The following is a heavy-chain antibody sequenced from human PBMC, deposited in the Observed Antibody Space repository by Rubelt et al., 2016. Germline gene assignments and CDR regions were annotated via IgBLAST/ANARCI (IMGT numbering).Heavy chain of an antibody. CDR2: ISCKSDNI. D-gene: IGHD5-12*01. V-gene: IGHV3-9*01. J-gene: IGHJ4*02. CDR3: TIVARDY. Sequence: MHWVRQAPGKGLEWVSGISCKSDNIDYADSVKGRFTISKDNAKNSLYLQMNSLRAEDTAVYYCTIVARDYWGQGTLVTVSS.